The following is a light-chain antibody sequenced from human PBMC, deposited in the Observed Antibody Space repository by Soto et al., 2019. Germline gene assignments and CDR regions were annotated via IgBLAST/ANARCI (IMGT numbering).Light chain of an antibody. CDR3: QQYNNWPPWT. V-gene: IGKV3-15*01. CDR1: QSVSGN. Sequence: ELVMTQSPATLSVSPGERATLSCRASQSVSGNLAWYQQKPGQAPRLRIYGASTRAPGIPARFSGSGSGTEFTLTISSLQSEDFAVYDCQQYNNWPPWTCGQGTKVEIK. J-gene: IGKJ1*01. CDR2: GAS.